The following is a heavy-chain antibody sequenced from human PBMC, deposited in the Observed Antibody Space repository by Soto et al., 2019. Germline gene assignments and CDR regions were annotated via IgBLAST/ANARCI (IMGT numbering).Heavy chain of an antibody. CDR1: GGTFSSYA. J-gene: IGHJ6*02. CDR3: ASGLATIAHYYYYYGMDV. D-gene: IGHD5-12*01. V-gene: IGHV1-69*13. Sequence: ASVKVSCKASGGTFSSYAISWVRQAPGQGLEWMGGIIPIFGTANYAQKFQGRVTITADESTSTAYMELSSLRSEDTAVYYCASGLATIAHYYYYYGMDVWGQGTTVTVSS. CDR2: IIPIFGTA.